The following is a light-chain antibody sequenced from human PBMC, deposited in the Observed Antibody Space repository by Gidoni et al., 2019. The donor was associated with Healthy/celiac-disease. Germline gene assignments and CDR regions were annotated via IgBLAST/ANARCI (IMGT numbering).Light chain of an antibody. CDR2: AKH. Sequence: SSELTQDPAVSVALGQTVRITCQGDSLRSYYASWYQQKPGQAPVLVIYAKHNRPSGTPARFSGSSSGNTASLSITGAQAEDEADYYCNSRDSSGNHHYVFGTGTKVTVL. V-gene: IGLV3-19*01. J-gene: IGLJ1*01. CDR3: NSRDSSGNHHYV. CDR1: SLRSYY.